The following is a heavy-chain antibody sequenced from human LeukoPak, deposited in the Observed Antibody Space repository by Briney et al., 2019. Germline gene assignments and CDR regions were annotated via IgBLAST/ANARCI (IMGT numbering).Heavy chain of an antibody. J-gene: IGHJ3*02. CDR3: ARDAVAGSYFSVSDAFDI. D-gene: IGHD6-19*01. V-gene: IGHV3-30-3*01. CDR1: GFTFSSYA. CDR2: ISYDGSNK. Sequence: GGSLILSCAASGFTFSSYAMHWVRQAPGKGLEWVAVISYDGSNKYYADSVKGRFTISRDNSKNTLYLQMNSLRAEDTAVYYCARDAVAGSYFSVSDAFDIWGQGTMVTVSS.